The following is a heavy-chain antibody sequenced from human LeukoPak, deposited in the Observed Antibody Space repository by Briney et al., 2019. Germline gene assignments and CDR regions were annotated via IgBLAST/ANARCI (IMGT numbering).Heavy chain of an antibody. Sequence: SETLSLTCAVYGGSFSGYYWSWICQPPGKGLEWIGEINHSGSTNYNPSLKGRVTISVDTSKNQFSLKLSSVTAADTAVYYCARANVDTGFDYWGQGTLVTVSS. CDR3: ARANVDTGFDY. D-gene: IGHD5-18*01. V-gene: IGHV4-34*01. J-gene: IGHJ4*02. CDR1: GGSFSGYY. CDR2: INHSGST.